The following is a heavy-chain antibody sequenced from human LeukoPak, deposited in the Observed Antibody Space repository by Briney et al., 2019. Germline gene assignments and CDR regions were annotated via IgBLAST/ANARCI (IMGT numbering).Heavy chain of an antibody. J-gene: IGHJ6*03. CDR3: AEIGWTPWFGELMLFDYYYYYMDV. V-gene: IGHV3-30*02. CDR1: GFTFSSYG. CDR2: IRYDGSNK. D-gene: IGHD3-10*01. Sequence: AGGSLRLSCAASGFTFSSYGMHWVRQAPGKGLEWVAFIRYDGSNKYYADSVKGRFTISRDNSKNTLYLQMNSLRAEDTAVYYCAEIGWTPWFGELMLFDYYYYYMDVWGKGTTVTISS.